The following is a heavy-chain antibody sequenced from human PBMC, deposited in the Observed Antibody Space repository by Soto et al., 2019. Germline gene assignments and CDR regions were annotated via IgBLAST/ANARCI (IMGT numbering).Heavy chain of an antibody. CDR2: SIPMFGTA. V-gene: IGHV1-69*01. CDR1: GGTFSSFA. J-gene: IGHJ3*02. Sequence: QVQLVQSGAEVKKPGSSVKVSCKASGGTFSSFAISWVRQAPGQGLEWMGGSIPMFGTANYAQKFQGRVTISADESTSTAYMELSSLRSVDTAVYFCARSTYYYHSSRYYGRPWGAYDIWGQGTVVTVSS. CDR3: ARSTYYYHSSRYYGRPWGAYDI. D-gene: IGHD3-22*01.